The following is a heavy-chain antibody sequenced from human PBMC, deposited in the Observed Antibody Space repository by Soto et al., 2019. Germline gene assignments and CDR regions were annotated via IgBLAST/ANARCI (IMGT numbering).Heavy chain of an antibody. CDR1: GGTFNKFA. Sequence: VQLVQSGAEVKKTGSSVKVSCKASGGTFNKFAFSWVRQAPGQGFEWMGGIIPVFRSANYAQRFRGRITITADEYTCTFDLYLNDRGSYDTYVYYCARRYCARDNCNLFYYFVDLWGRGTTVTGSS. CDR2: IIPVFRSA. CDR3: ARRYCARDNCNLFYYFVDL. V-gene: IGHV1-69*01. D-gene: IGHD2-8*01. J-gene: IGHJ6*02.